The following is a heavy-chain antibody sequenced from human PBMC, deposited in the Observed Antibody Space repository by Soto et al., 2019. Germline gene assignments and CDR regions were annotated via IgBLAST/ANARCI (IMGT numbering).Heavy chain of an antibody. CDR2: IRSKANSYAT. D-gene: IGHD2-15*01. V-gene: IGHV3-73*01. CDR3: TSQIVVVVAATPYGMDV. J-gene: IGHJ6*02. Sequence: GGSLRLSCAASGFTFSGSAMHWVRQASGKGLEWVGRIRSKANSYATAYAASVKGRFTISRDDSKNTAYLQMNSLKTEDTAVYYCTSQIVVVVAATPYGMDVWGQGTTVTVSS. CDR1: GFTFSGSA.